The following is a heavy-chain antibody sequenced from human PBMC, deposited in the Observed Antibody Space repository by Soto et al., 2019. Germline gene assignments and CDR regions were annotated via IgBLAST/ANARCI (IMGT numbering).Heavy chain of an antibody. J-gene: IGHJ4*02. D-gene: IGHD1-26*01. V-gene: IGHV3-21*06. Sequence: GGCLRLASEACGFSFNTYNMNWVRQAPEKGLEWVSSMNGRGNYIYYADSVKGRFTISRDNAKNSLYLQMNSLRVEDTAVYYCVREGGIAGATSAFGFWGQGTPVTVPS. CDR1: GFSFNTYN. CDR2: MNGRGNYI. CDR3: VREGGIAGATSAFGF.